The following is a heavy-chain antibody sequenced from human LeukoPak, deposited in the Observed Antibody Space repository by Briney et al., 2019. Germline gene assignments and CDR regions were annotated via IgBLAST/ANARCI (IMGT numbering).Heavy chain of an antibody. Sequence: PGGSLRLSCAASGFTFSSYSMNWVRQAPGKGLEWVSYISSSSSTIYYADSVKGRFTISRDNAKNSLYLQMNSLRAEDTAVYYCAREEYQLNYYYYMDVWGKGTTVTVSS. J-gene: IGHJ6*03. CDR3: AREEYQLNYYYYMDV. CDR1: GFTFSSYS. D-gene: IGHD2-2*01. CDR2: ISSSSSTI. V-gene: IGHV3-48*01.